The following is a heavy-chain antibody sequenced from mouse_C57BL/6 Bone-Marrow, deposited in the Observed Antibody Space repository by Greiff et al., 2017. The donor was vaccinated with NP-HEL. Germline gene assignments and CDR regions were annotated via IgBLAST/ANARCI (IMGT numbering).Heavy chain of an antibody. CDR1: GYTFTDYN. V-gene: IGHV1-18*01. CDR3: ARRITTVVAGRYFDV. J-gene: IGHJ1*03. CDR2: INPNNGGT. D-gene: IGHD1-1*01. Sequence: EVQLQQSGPELVKPGASVKIPCKASGYTFTDYNMDWVKQSHGKSLEWIGDINPNNGGTIYNQKFKGKATLTVDKSSSTAYMELRSLTSEDTAVYYCARRITTVVAGRYFDVWGTGTTVTVSS.